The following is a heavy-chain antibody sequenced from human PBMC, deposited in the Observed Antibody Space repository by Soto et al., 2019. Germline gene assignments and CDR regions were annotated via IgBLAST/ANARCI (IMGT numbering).Heavy chain of an antibody. Sequence: ASVKVSCKASGYTFTGYYIHWVREAPGQGLEWMGWINPQTGGTSYAQKVQGRVTLSRDTSINTAYLELSRLRFAAAAVYFCARDRYQVISDGMEVWGQGTTVTVSS. V-gene: IGHV1-2*02. D-gene: IGHD2-2*01. J-gene: IGHJ6*02. CDR2: INPQTGGT. CDR1: GYTFTGYY. CDR3: ARDRYQVISDGMEV.